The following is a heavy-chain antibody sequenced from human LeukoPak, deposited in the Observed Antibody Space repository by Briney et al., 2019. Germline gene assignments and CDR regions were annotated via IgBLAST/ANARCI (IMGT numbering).Heavy chain of an antibody. D-gene: IGHD3-9*01. V-gene: IGHV1-2*02. CDR3: ARGSRYHDWLSPLDS. J-gene: IGHJ4*02. Sequence: ASVKVSCKASGYAFSAYYMHWVRQAPGQGLEWMGWLNPQTGDTHFAQKFQGRVTFTRDTSISTAYMAMSRLRSDDTAVFYWARGSRYHDWLSPLDSWGQGTLVTVSS. CDR2: LNPQTGDT. CDR1: GYAFSAYY.